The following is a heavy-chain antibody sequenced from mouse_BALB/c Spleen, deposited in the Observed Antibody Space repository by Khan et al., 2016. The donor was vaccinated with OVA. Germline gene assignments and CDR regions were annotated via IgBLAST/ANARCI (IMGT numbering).Heavy chain of an antibody. CDR3: ARQPYYHYYVMDY. CDR2: IWSDGST. Sequence: VQLQESGPGLVAPSQSLSITCTISGFSLTSYGIHWVRQPPGKGLEWLVVIWSDGSTTYNSTLKSRLSITKDNSTSQVFLRMNSLQTDDTAMYYCARQPYYHYYVMDYWGQGTSVTVSS. V-gene: IGHV2-6-1*01. D-gene: IGHD2-10*01. J-gene: IGHJ4*01. CDR1: GFSLTSYG.